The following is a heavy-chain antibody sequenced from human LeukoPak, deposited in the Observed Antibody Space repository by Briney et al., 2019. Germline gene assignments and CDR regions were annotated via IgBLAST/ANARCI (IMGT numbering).Heavy chain of an antibody. D-gene: IGHD1-1*01. CDR1: GFTVSSSY. V-gene: IGHV3-53*01. J-gene: IGHJ4*02. Sequence: GGSLRLSCAASGFTVSSSYMSWVRQAPGKGLEWVSIIYSGGYTSYADSVKGRFTISRDNSKNTLYLQINSLRAEDTAVYYCARATAAYCFDCWGQGTLVTVSS. CDR3: ARATAAYCFDC. CDR2: IYSGGYT.